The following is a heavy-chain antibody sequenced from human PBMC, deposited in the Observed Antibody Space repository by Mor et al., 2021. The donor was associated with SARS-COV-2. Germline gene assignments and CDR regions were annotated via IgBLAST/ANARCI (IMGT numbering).Heavy chain of an antibody. V-gene: IGHV3-11*01. J-gene: IGHJ6*02. CDR3: ARLFEPGTSSIHYYFYYAMDV. D-gene: IGHD2-21*01. Sequence: SMGGRFTVSRDNAKNSLSLQMNSMSAEDTAVYYCARLFEPGTSSIHYYFYYAMDVWGQGTSVTVSS.